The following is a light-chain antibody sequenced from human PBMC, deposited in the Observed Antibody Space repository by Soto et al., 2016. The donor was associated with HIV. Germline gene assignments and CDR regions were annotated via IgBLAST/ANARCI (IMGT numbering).Light chain of an antibody. V-gene: IGKV1-5*03. CDR3: QQYNTFAWT. CDR2: KAS. J-gene: IGKJ1*01. Sequence: DIQMTQSPSSLSAPVGDRITITCRASQSISSWLAWYQQKPGKAPKLLIYKASSLESGVPSRFSGSESGTEFTLTISSLQPDDFATYYCQQYNTFAWTFGQGTKVEIK. CDR1: QSISSW.